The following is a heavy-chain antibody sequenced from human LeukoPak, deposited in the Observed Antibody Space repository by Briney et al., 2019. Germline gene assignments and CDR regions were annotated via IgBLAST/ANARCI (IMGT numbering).Heavy chain of an antibody. V-gene: IGHV4-59*01. D-gene: IGHD5-18*01. CDR2: IYYSGST. Sequence: PSETLPLTCTASGGSISSYYWSWIRQPPGKGLEWIGYIYYSGSTNYNPSLKSRVTISVDTSKNQFSLKLSSVTAADTAVYYCARGGHRGYSYGFDYWGQGTLVTVSS. J-gene: IGHJ4*02. CDR3: ARGGHRGYSYGFDY. CDR1: GGSISSYY.